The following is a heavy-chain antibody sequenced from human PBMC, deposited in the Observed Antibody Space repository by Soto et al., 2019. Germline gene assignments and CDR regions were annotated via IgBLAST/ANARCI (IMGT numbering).Heavy chain of an antibody. J-gene: IGHJ6*02. CDR1: GFTFSSYG. D-gene: IGHD2-8*01. CDR2: IWYDGTKQ. Sequence: GGSLIVSCAASGFTFSSYGLHGVCPAPGKALDRVAVIWYDGTKQYYAATVKGRFTISRDNCKNTLYLQMNSMRAEDTAVYYCARDHGYCTKGVCQNPSQIHYYANYGIDVLAQ. V-gene: IGHV3-33*01. CDR3: ARDHGYCTKGVCQNPSQIHYYANYGIDV.